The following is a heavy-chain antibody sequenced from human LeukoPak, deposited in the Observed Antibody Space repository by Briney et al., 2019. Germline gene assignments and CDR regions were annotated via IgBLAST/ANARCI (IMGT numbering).Heavy chain of an antibody. CDR3: ATGPITMVRGVIIEGFDP. V-gene: IGHV1-24*01. J-gene: IGHJ5*02. Sequence: ASVTVSCKVSGYTLTELSMHWVRQAPEKGLEWMGGFDPEDGETNHAQKFQGRVTMTEDTSTDTAYMELSSLRSDDTAVYYCATGPITMVRGVIIEGFDPWGQGTLVTVSS. D-gene: IGHD3-10*01. CDR1: GYTLTELS. CDR2: FDPEDGET.